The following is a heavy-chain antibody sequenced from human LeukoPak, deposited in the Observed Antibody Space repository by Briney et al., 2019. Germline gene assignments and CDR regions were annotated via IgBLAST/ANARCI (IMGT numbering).Heavy chain of an antibody. CDR2: ISGSGGST. J-gene: IGHJ4*02. V-gene: IGHV3-23*01. CDR1: GFTFTSYA. CDR3: ARQSRVTPTPYYFDH. D-gene: IGHD4-23*01. Sequence: PGGSLRLSCAASGFTFTSYAMSWVRQTPGKGLEWVSAISGSGGSTYYADSVKGRFTVSRDNSENTLSLQMNSLRAEDTAVYYCARQSRVTPTPYYFDHWGQGTLVTVSS.